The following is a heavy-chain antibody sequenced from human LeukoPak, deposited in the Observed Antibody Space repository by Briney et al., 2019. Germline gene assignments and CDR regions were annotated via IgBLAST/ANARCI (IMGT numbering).Heavy chain of an antibody. J-gene: IGHJ4*02. Sequence: SETLSLTCTVSGGSISGYYWSWIRQPPGKGLEWIGYINYSGSTDYNPSLKSRVTISVDTSKNQFSLKLSSVTAADTAVFYCARTISGWYYLDYWGQGTLVTVSS. D-gene: IGHD6-13*01. V-gene: IGHV4-59*08. CDR3: ARTISGWYYLDY. CDR2: INYSGST. CDR1: GGSISGYY.